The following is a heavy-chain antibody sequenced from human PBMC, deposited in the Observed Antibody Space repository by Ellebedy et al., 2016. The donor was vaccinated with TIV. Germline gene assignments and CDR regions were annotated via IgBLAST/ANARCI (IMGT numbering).Heavy chain of an antibody. Sequence: GGSLRLSXSASGFFFSDYCMNWVRQAPGKGLEWVSSISSGSTYIFYADSVKGRFTISRDNPTDSLYLQMNSLRAEDTAGYYCARQERGTTRGAFDIWGQGTRVTVSS. J-gene: IGHJ3*02. CDR3: ARQERGTTRGAFDI. CDR2: ISSGSTYI. V-gene: IGHV3-21*01. CDR1: GFFFSDYC. D-gene: IGHD1/OR15-1a*01.